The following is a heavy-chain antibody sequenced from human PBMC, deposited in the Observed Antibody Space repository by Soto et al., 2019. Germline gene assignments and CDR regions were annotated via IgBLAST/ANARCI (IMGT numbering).Heavy chain of an antibody. D-gene: IGHD4-4*01. CDR1: GGTFGNSA. Sequence: QVQLVQSGGEVKKPGSSVTVSCKASGGTFGNSAISWVRQAPGQGLEWMGGFIPIFPTPDYAQEFQGRVTLTADETTRTAYMELTSLRSEDTAVYYGARDKARLQSGGNYYYGMDVWGQGTTVTGSS. CDR3: ARDKARLQSGGNYYYGMDV. J-gene: IGHJ6*02. CDR2: FIPIFPTP. V-gene: IGHV1-69*12.